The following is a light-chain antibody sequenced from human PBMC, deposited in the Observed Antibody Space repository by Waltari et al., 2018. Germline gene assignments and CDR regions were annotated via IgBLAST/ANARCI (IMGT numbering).Light chain of an antibody. V-gene: IGLV2-14*01. CDR1: SSYHGGHYY. CDR2: DVV. Sequence: QSALTQPASVSGSPGQTITSPCTGTSSYHGGHYYVSCYQQHPGKAPKLMIYDVVKRPSGVSNRFSGSKSGNTASLTISGLQAEDDAIYYCSSYASSKFGGGTKLTVL. CDR3: SSYASSK. J-gene: IGLJ2*01.